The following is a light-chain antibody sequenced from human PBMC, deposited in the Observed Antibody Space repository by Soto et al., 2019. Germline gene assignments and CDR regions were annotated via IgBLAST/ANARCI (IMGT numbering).Light chain of an antibody. J-gene: IGLJ2*01. Sequence: QSVLTQPPSVSGAPRQRVTISCSGSNSNIGNNAVNWYQQLPGKAPKLLIYYDDLLPSGVSDRFSGSRSGTSASLAIHGLQSEDEADYHCAAWDDSLNGPVFGGGTKLTVL. V-gene: IGLV1-36*01. CDR3: AAWDDSLNGPV. CDR1: NSNIGNNA. CDR2: YDD.